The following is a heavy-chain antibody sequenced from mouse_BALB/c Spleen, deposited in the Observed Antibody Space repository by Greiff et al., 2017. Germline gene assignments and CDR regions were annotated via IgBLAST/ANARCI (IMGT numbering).Heavy chain of an antibody. Sequence: EVKLMESGPELEKPGASVKISCKASGYSFTGYNMNWVKQSNGKSLEWIGNIDPYYGGTSYNQKFKGKATLTVDKSSSTAYMQLKSLTSEDSAVYYCARLGMITTERRYAMDYWGQGTSVTVSS. CDR3: ARLGMITTERRYAMDY. V-gene: IGHV1-39*01. CDR1: GYSFTGYN. J-gene: IGHJ4*01. CDR2: IDPYYGGT. D-gene: IGHD2-4*01.